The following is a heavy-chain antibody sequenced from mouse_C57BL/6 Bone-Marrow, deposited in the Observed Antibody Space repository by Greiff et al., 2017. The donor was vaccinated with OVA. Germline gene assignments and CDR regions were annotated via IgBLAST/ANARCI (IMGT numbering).Heavy chain of an antibody. CDR3: ARSIYYDYDGFAY. Sequence: VQLQQSGAELARPGASVKLSCKASGYTFTSYGISWVKQRTGQGLEWIGEIYPRSGNTYYNEKFKGKATLTADKSSSTAYMGLRSLTSEDSAVYFCARSIYYDYDGFAYWGQGTLVTVSA. D-gene: IGHD2-4*01. CDR1: GYTFTSYG. CDR2: IYPRSGNT. J-gene: IGHJ3*01. V-gene: IGHV1-81*01.